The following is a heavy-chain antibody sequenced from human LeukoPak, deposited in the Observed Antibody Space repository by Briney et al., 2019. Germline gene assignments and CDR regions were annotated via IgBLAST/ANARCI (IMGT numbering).Heavy chain of an antibody. CDR1: GGTFSSYA. J-gene: IGHJ4*02. CDR2: IIPVFGTA. CDR3: AREEYCSSTSCSYFDY. D-gene: IGHD2-2*01. V-gene: IGHV1-69*13. Sequence: ASVKVSCKASGGTFSSYAISWVRQAPGQGLEWMGGIIPVFGTANYAQKFQGRVTITADESTSTAYMELSSLRSEDTAVYYCAREEYCSSTSCSYFDYWGQGTLVTVSS.